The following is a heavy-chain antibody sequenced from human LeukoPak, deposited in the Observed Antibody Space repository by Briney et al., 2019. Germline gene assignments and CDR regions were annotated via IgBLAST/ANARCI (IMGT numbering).Heavy chain of an antibody. D-gene: IGHD6-13*01. J-gene: IGHJ5*02. CDR3: ARGYSSSWYNWFDP. Sequence: GGSLRLSCAASGFTFSSYWMHWVRQAPGKGLVWVSRINSDGSSTSYADSVKGRFTISRDNAKSTLYLKMNSLRVEDTAVYYCARGYSSSWYNWFDPWGQGTLVTVSS. CDR2: INSDGSST. CDR1: GFTFSSYW. V-gene: IGHV3-74*01.